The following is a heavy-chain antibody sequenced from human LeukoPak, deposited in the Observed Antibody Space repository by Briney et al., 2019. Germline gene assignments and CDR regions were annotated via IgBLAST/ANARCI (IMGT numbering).Heavy chain of an antibody. Sequence: GGSLRLSCAASGFTFSSYSMNWVRQAPGKGLEWVSSISRSSSYIYYADSVKGRFTISRDNAKNSLYLQMNSLRAEDTAVYYCARDQSYCSSTSCYDGFDIWGQGTMVTVSS. D-gene: IGHD2-2*01. CDR3: ARDQSYCSSTSCYDGFDI. CDR1: GFTFSSYS. V-gene: IGHV3-21*01. J-gene: IGHJ3*02. CDR2: ISRSSSYI.